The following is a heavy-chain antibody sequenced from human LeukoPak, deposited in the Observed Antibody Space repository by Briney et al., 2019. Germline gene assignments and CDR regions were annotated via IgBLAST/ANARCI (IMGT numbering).Heavy chain of an antibody. CDR2: IYYSGST. D-gene: IGHD3-3*01. CDR3: ARGGKNYDFWSGYRDFDY. J-gene: IGHJ4*02. V-gene: IGHV4-39*01. Sequence: SETLSLTCTVSGGSISSSSYYWGWIRQPPGKGLEWIGSIYYSGSTYYSPSLKSRVTISVDTSKNQFSLQLSSVTAADTAVYYCARGGKNYDFWSGYRDFDYWGQGTLVTVSS. CDR1: GGSISSSSYY.